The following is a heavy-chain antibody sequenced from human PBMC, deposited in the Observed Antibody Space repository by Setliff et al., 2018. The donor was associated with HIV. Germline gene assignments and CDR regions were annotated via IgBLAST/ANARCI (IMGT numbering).Heavy chain of an antibody. CDR1: GGSISSYC. CDR3: ARRDGYSYGFYFDY. Sequence: NPSETLSLTCTVSGGSISSYCWNWIRQSPGRGLEWIGFIFSSGSTKYNPSLQSRVTMSIDTSKNQFSFKLSSVTAADTAVYYCARRDGYSYGFYFDYWGQGTLVTVSS. D-gene: IGHD5-18*01. V-gene: IGHV4-4*09. J-gene: IGHJ4*02. CDR2: IFSSGST.